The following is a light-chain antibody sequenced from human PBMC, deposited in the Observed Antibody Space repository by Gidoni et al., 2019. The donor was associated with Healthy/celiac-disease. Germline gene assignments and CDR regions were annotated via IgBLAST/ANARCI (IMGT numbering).Light chain of an antibody. CDR2: GTT. CDR3: QSYASSLSGSV. CDR1: SSNIGAGYD. Sequence: QSELTQPPSASGAPGQRITISCTGSSSNIGAGYDVPWYQQLPGTAPKLPIYGTTNRPSGVPDRFSGSKSGTSASLAITGLQAEDEADYYCQSYASSLSGSVFGGGTKLTVL. V-gene: IGLV1-40*01. J-gene: IGLJ2*01.